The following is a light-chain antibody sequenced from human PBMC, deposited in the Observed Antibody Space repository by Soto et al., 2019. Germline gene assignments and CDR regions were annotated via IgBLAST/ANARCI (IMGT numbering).Light chain of an antibody. CDR3: QQRSDWPWT. V-gene: IGKV3-15*01. J-gene: IGKJ1*01. Sequence: IVMTQSPATLSVSPGERANLSCRASQSVGTKLAWYQQTPGQAPRLLIYGASNRATGVPDRFSGSGSGTDFTLTISRLEPEDFAVYYCQQRSDWPWTFGQGTKVDIK. CDR2: GAS. CDR1: QSVGTK.